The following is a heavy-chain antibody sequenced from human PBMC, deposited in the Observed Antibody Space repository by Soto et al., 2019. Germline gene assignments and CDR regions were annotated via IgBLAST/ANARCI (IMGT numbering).Heavy chain of an antibody. CDR2: IYYTGST. J-gene: IGHJ5*02. V-gene: IGHV4-59*01. Sequence: PSETLSLTCTVSGGSIRGYYWTWIRQTPGKGLEWIGHIYYTGSTKYNPSLKSRVTISVETSKNQFSLKLSSVTAADTAIYYCAIDDIVTVTKAASWGQGILVTVSS. CDR1: GGSIRGYY. CDR3: AIDDIVTVTKAAS. D-gene: IGHD3-9*01.